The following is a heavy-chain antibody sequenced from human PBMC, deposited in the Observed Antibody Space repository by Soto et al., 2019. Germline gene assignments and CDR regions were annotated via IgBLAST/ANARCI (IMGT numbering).Heavy chain of an antibody. Sequence: QVQLVESAGGVVQPGTSLRLSCAASGFTFNTYALHWVRQAPGKGLEWVAVIASDGSVKFYADSVKGRFTISRDNSKNTLELQMNRLRTEDTAGEYCARKEGQCYVGSGSGDYWGQGTLVTVSS. CDR2: IASDGSVK. J-gene: IGHJ4*02. CDR3: ARKEGQCYVGSGSGDY. D-gene: IGHD2-15*01. V-gene: IGHV3-30*03. CDR1: GFTFNTYA.